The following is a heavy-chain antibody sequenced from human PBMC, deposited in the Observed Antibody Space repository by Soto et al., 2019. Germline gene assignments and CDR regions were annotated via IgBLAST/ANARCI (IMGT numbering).Heavy chain of an antibody. CDR3: ARETSSSGY. J-gene: IGHJ4*02. CDR1: GGSSSRGGYY. D-gene: IGHD6-6*01. V-gene: IGHV4-31*03. CDR2: IYYSGST. Sequence: SETLSLTCTVSGGSSSRGGYYWSWIRQHPGKGLEWIGYIYYSGSTYYNPSLKSRVTISVDTSKNQSSLKLSSVTAADTAVYYCARETSSSGYWGQGTLVTVSS.